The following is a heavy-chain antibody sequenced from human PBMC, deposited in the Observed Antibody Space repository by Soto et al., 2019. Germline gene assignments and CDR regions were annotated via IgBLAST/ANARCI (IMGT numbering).Heavy chain of an antibody. CDR1: GDSITSNSYF. V-gene: IGHV4-39*01. Sequence: ETLSLTCTVSGDSITSNSYFWAWIRQPPGKGLEWIGSIYYSGTTYHNPSLKSRVTISVDRSNNQFSLKLTSVTAADTAVYYCARHFSVDHFDYWGQGALVTVSS. J-gene: IGHJ4*02. D-gene: IGHD3-9*01. CDR3: ARHFSVDHFDY. CDR2: IYYSGTT.